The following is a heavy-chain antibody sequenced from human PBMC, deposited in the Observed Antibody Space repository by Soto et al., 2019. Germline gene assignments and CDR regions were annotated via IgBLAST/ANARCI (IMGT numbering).Heavy chain of an antibody. D-gene: IGHD4-17*01. Sequence: EASVKVSCKASGYTFTSYGIIWVRQAPGQGLEWMGWISAYNGNTNYAQKLQGRVTMTTDTATSTAYMELRSLRSDDTAVYYCAREGGYGDYEVAAFDIWGQGTMVTVSS. CDR1: GYTFTSYG. J-gene: IGHJ3*02. CDR3: AREGGYGDYEVAAFDI. V-gene: IGHV1-18*01. CDR2: ISAYNGNT.